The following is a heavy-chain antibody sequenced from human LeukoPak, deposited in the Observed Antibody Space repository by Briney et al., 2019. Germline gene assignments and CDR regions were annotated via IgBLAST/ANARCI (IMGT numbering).Heavy chain of an antibody. J-gene: IGHJ6*02. V-gene: IGHV1-69*13. D-gene: IGHD2-2*01. Sequence: SVKVSCKASGGTFSSYAISWVRQAPGQGLEWMGGIIPIFGTANYAQKFQGRVTITADESTSTAYMELSSLRSEDTAVYYCARHPGGPNQVRYYGMGVWGQGTTVTVSS. CDR3: ARHPGGPNQVRYYGMGV. CDR2: IIPIFGTA. CDR1: GGTFSSYA.